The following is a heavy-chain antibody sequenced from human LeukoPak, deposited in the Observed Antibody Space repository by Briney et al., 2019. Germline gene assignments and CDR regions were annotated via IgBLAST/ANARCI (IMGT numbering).Heavy chain of an antibody. CDR1: GGTFSNYA. CDR3: ATPHKYYDVWRGYCPFDN. V-gene: IGHV1-69*13. J-gene: IGHJ4*02. CDR2: IIPIYGTT. Sequence: GASVKLSCKASGGTFSNYAINWVRQAPGQGLEWLGGIIPIYGTTNYGQTFQGRVTITADESTTTAYMELSSLRSEDTALYYCATPHKYYDVWRGYCPFDNSGQGTLVTVSS. D-gene: IGHD3-3*01.